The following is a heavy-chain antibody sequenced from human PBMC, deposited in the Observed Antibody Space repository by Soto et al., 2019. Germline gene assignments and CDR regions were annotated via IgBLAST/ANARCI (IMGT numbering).Heavy chain of an antibody. D-gene: IGHD1-26*01. Sequence: QVQLVQSGAEVKKPGSSVKVSCKASGGTFSSYSINWVRQAPGQGLEWMGEIIPIFGTANYAQKFQGRVTITADEYTRKAYMELSSLRSEDTAVDYCATDGGKHSGGIDYWGQGTLVTVSS. CDR3: ATDGGKHSGGIDY. CDR1: GGTFSSYS. J-gene: IGHJ4*02. CDR2: IIPIFGTA. V-gene: IGHV1-69*01.